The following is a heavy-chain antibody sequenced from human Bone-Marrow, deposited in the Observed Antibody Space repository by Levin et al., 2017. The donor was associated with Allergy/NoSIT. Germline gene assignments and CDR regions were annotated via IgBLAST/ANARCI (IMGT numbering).Heavy chain of an antibody. Sequence: SETLSLTCTVSGGSIRSGGYYWSWIRQHPGKGLEWIGYIYDSGSTSYNPSLESRVAISVDTSKNQFYLKLTSLTAADTAVYYCARSPNTTSEFDYWGHGTLVTVSS. J-gene: IGHJ4*01. CDR1: GGSIRSGGYY. CDR3: ARSPNTTSEFDY. CDR2: IYDSGST. D-gene: IGHD1-1*01. V-gene: IGHV4-31*03.